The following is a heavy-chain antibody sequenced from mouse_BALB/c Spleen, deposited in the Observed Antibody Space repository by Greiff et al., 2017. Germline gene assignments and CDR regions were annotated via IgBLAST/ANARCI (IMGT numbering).Heavy chain of an antibody. CDR2: IFPGSGNT. J-gene: IGHJ2*01. D-gene: IGHD2-14*01. V-gene: IGHV1-66*01. CDR3: ARCAGVRSYFDY. CDR1: GYSFTSYY. Sequence: VQLQQSGPELVKPGASVKISCKASGYSFTSYYIHWVKQRPGQGLEWIGWIFPGSGNTKYNEKFKGKATLTADTSSSTAYMQLSSLTSEDSAVYFCARCAGVRSYFDYWGQGTTLTVSS.